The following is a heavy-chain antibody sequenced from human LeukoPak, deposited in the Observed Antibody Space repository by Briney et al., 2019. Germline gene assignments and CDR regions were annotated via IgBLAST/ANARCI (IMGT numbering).Heavy chain of an antibody. Sequence: SQTLSLTCTVSGGSISSGNSYWSWIRQPPGKGLEWIGYIYYSGSTYYNVSLKSRVTISLDMSKNQFSLKLSSVSAADTAVYYCAREKSPPPGHYYGMDVWGQGTTVTVSS. CDR3: AREKSPPPGHYYGMDV. CDR1: GGSISSGNSY. J-gene: IGHJ6*02. CDR2: IYYSGST. V-gene: IGHV4-30-4*01.